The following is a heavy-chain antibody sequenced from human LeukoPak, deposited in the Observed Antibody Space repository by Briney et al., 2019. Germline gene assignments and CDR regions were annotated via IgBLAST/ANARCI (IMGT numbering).Heavy chain of an antibody. CDR3: ARDGYSYGIDY. CDR1: RFTFSSYE. J-gene: IGHJ4*02. V-gene: IGHV3-21*01. Sequence: GGSLRLSCAASRFTFSSYEMNWVRQAPGKGLEWVSSISSSSSYIYYADSVKGRFTISRDNAKNSLYLQMNSLRAEDTAVYYCARDGYSYGIDYWGQGTLVTVSS. CDR2: ISSSSSYI. D-gene: IGHD5-18*01.